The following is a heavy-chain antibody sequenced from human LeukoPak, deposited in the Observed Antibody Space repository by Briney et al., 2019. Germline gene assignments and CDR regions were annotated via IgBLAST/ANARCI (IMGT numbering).Heavy chain of an antibody. CDR3: AKDLFAAAEY. V-gene: IGHV3-30*18. J-gene: IGHJ4*02. D-gene: IGHD2-15*01. CDR2: ISYDGSNK. Sequence: GGSLRLSCAASGFTFSSYGMHWVRQAPGKGLEWVAVISYDGSNKYYADSVKGRFTISRDNSKNTLYLQMNSLRAEDTAVYYCAKDLFAAAEYWGQGTLVTVSS. CDR1: GFTFSSYG.